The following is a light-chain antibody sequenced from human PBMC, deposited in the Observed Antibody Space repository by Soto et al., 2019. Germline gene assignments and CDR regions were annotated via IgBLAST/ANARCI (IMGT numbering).Light chain of an antibody. CDR2: DAT. CDR3: QQYDDFPT. J-gene: IGKJ4*01. Sequence: DIQMTQSPSSLSASVGDRVTITCQARQGISNYLNWYQQKPGKAPKLLIYDATNLETGVPSRFSGSGSGTDFTFTISSLQPEDVATYYCQQYDDFPTFGGGTRVEIK. CDR1: QGISNY. V-gene: IGKV1-33*01.